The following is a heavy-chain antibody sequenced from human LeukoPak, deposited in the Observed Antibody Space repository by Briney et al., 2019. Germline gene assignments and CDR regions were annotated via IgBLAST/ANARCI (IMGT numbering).Heavy chain of an antibody. V-gene: IGHV4-59*01. Sequence: SSETLSLTCTVSGGSISSYYWSWIRQPPGKGLEWIGYIYYSGSTNYNPSLKSRVTISVDTSKNQFSLKLSSVTAADTAVYYCARARMAMVRGVHRRLDYWGQGTLVTVSS. CDR1: GGSISSYY. D-gene: IGHD3-10*01. CDR2: IYYSGST. CDR3: ARARMAMVRGVHRRLDY. J-gene: IGHJ4*02.